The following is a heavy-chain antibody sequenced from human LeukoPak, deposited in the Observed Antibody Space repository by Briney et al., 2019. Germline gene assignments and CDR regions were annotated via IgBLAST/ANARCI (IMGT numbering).Heavy chain of an antibody. Sequence: GGSLRLSCAGSGFSVSNYYMSWVRQAPGKGLAWVSLIYSDGVTQYADSVKGRFTISRDNSKNTLYLQMNSLRDEDTAVYFCARDRAEGKTWVEFDPWGQGTLVTVSS. CDR2: IYSDGVT. J-gene: IGHJ5*02. CDR1: GFSVSNYY. CDR3: ARDRAEGKTWVEFDP. V-gene: IGHV3-66*02.